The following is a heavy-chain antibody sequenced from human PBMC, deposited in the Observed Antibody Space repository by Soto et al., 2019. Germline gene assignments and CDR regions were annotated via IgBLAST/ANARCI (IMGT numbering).Heavy chain of an antibody. Sequence: ASVKVSCKASGYTFTSYYMHWVLQAPGEGLEWMGIINPSGGSTSYAQKFQGRVTMTRDTSTSTVYMELSSLRSEDTAVYYCARASGYYYDSSGNFDIWGQGTMVTVSS. V-gene: IGHV1-46*03. CDR1: GYTFTSYY. D-gene: IGHD3-22*01. CDR2: INPSGGST. J-gene: IGHJ3*02. CDR3: ARASGYYYDSSGNFDI.